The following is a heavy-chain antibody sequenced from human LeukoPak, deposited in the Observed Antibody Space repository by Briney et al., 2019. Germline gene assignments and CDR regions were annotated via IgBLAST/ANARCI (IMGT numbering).Heavy chain of an antibody. CDR1: GGSISSSSYS. J-gene: IGHJ5*02. Sequence: PSETLSLTCTVSGGSISSSSYSWGWIRQSPGKGLEWIGSIYYSGSTYYNPSLKSRVTISVDMSKNQFSLRVSSVTAADTAVYYCAREWRIAAAGNSGWFDPWGQGTLVTVSS. CDR3: AREWRIAAAGNSGWFDP. V-gene: IGHV4-39*07. D-gene: IGHD6-13*01. CDR2: IYYSGST.